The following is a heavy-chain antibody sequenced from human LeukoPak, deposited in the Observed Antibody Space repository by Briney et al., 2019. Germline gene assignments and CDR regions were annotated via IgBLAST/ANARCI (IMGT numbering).Heavy chain of an antibody. D-gene: IGHD1-7*01. CDR3: AKDAELELREYYFDY. Sequence: GGSLRLSCAASGFTFSSYGMHWVRQAPGKGLEWVAVIWYDGSNKYYADSVKGRFTISRDNSKNTLYLQMNSLRAEDTAVYYYAKDAELELREYYFDYWGQGTLVTVSS. CDR2: IWYDGSNK. V-gene: IGHV3-33*06. CDR1: GFTFSSYG. J-gene: IGHJ4*02.